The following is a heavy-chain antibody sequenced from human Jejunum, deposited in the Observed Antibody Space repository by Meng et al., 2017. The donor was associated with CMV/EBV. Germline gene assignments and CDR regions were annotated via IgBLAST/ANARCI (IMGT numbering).Heavy chain of an antibody. Sequence: QVRWGHSGSELKKPGASVKVSCKASGYTFTSYAMNWVRQAPGQGLEWMGWINTNTGNPTYAQGFTGRFVFSLDTSVSTAYLQISSLKAEDTAVYYCARGDCTDGVCHFDPWGQGTLVTVSS. D-gene: IGHD2-8*01. CDR3: ARGDCTDGVCHFDP. CDR2: INTNTGNP. J-gene: IGHJ5*02. CDR1: GYTFTSYA. V-gene: IGHV7-4-1*02.